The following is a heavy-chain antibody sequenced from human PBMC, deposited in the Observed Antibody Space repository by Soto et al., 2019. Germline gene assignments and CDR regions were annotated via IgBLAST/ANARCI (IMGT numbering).Heavy chain of an antibody. CDR2: ISSSSSYI. Sequence: EVQLVESGGGLVKPGGSLRLSCAASGFTFSSYSMNWVRQAPGKGLEGVSSISSSSSYIYYADSVKGRFTISRDNAKNSLSLQMNSLRAEDTAVYYCARDFQLERPVYYYYYMDVWGKGTTVTVSS. D-gene: IGHD1-1*01. V-gene: IGHV3-21*01. J-gene: IGHJ6*03. CDR3: ARDFQLERPVYYYYYMDV. CDR1: GFTFSSYS.